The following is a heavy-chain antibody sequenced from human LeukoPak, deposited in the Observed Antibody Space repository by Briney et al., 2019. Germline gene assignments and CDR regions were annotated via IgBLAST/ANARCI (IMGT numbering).Heavy chain of an antibody. V-gene: IGHV4-30-4*01. Sequence: SQTLSLTCTVSGGSISSGDYYWSWIRQPPGKGLEWIGYIYYSGSTYYNPSLKSRVTISVDTSKNQLSLKLSSVTAADTAVYYCARDTLMVRGVIDHWGQGTLVTVSS. CDR1: GGSISSGDYY. CDR3: ARDTLMVRGVIDH. J-gene: IGHJ4*02. D-gene: IGHD3-10*01. CDR2: IYYSGST.